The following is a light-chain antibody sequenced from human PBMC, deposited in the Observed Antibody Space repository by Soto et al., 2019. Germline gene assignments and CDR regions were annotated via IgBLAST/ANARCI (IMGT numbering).Light chain of an antibody. J-gene: IGKJ3*01. CDR1: QSISSY. V-gene: IGKV1-39*01. CDR3: QQSYSTPGFT. Sequence: DIQMTQSPSSLSASVGDRVTITCRASQSISSYLNWYQQKPGKAPKLLIYAASSLQSGVPSRFSGSGSGTDFTPTISSLQPEDFATYYCQQSYSTPGFTFGPGTKVDIK. CDR2: AAS.